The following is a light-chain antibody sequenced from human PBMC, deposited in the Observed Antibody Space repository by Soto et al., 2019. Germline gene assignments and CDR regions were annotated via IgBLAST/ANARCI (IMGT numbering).Light chain of an antibody. J-gene: IGLJ3*02. V-gene: IGLV1-44*01. Sequence: QSVLTQPPSASGTPGQRVTISCSGSRSNIGSNTVNWYQQLPGTAPKLLIYSNNQRPSGVPDRFSGSKSGTSASLAISGLQSEDAADYYCAAWDDSLNGPVFGGGTKLTVL. CDR3: AAWDDSLNGPV. CDR1: RSNIGSNT. CDR2: SNN.